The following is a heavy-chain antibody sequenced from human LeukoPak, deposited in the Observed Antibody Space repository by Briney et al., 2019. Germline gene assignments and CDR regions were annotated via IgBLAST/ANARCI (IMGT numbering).Heavy chain of an antibody. J-gene: IGHJ6*03. CDR1: GFTFSTYG. CDR2: ISFDENNK. V-gene: IGHV3-30*18. D-gene: IGHD6-19*01. CDR3: AKSRGLEQWLGHYYYYYYMDV. Sequence: PGGSLRLSCEASGFTFSTYGMHWVRQAPGKGLEWVAIISFDENNKYYADSVKGRFTISRDNSKNTLYLQMNSLRAEDTAVYYCAKSRGLEQWLGHYYYYYYMDVWGKGTTVTISS.